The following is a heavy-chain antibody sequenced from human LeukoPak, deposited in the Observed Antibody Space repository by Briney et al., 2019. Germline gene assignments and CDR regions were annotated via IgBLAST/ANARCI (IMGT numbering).Heavy chain of an antibody. D-gene: IGHD3-16*01. J-gene: IGHJ3*02. CDR2: INPNSGGT. CDR3: AVSDKGLGAFDI. V-gene: IGHV1-2*02. CDR1: GYTFTGYY. Sequence: ASVKVSCKASGYTFTGYYMHWVRQAPGQGLEWMGWINPNSGGTNYAQKFQGRVTMTRDTSISTAYMELRSLRSDDTAVYYCAVSDKGLGAFDIWGQGTMVTVSS.